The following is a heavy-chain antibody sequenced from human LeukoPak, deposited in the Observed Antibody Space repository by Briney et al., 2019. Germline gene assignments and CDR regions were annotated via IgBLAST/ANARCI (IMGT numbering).Heavy chain of an antibody. CDR2: IWYDGSNK. V-gene: IGHV3-33*06. Sequence: PGRSLRLSCAASGFTFSSYGMHWVRQAPGKGLEWVAVIWYDGSNKYYADSVKGRFTISRDNSKNTLYLQMTSLRAEDTAVYYCAKDLRGYSYGSDVLDYWGQGTLVTVSS. CDR3: AKDLRGYSYGSDVLDY. J-gene: IGHJ4*02. D-gene: IGHD5-18*01. CDR1: GFTFSSYG.